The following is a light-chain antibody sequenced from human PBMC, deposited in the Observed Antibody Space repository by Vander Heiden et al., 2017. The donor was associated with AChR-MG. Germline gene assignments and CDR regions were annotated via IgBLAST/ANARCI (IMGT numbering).Light chain of an antibody. J-gene: IGKJ3*01. CDR1: QGISTY. CDR3: QELSTHPRFI. V-gene: IGKV1-9*01. CDR2: AAS. Sequence: DIQLTQSPSLLSASVGDRVTITCRASQGISTYLAWYQQKPGKVPRLLIYAASILQSGVPSRFSGSGSGAEFTLTISSLQPEDFATYYCQELSTHPRFIFGPGTKVDIK.